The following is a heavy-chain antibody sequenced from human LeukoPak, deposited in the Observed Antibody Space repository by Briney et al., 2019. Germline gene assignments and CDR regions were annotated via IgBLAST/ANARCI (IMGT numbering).Heavy chain of an antibody. CDR3: ARQGGGTMVRGVNLYDY. CDR2: IYYSGST. Sequence: PSETLSLTCTVSGGSIGSSSYYWGWIRQPPGKGLEWIGSIYYSGSTYYNPSLKSRVTISVDTSKNQFSLKLSSVTAADTAVYYCARQGGGTMVRGVNLYDYWGQGTLVTVSS. D-gene: IGHD3-10*01. CDR1: GGSIGSSSYY. J-gene: IGHJ4*02. V-gene: IGHV4-39*01.